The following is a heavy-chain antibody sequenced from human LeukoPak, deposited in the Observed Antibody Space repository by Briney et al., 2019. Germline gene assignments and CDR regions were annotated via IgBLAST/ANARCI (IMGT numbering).Heavy chain of an antibody. CDR2: INHSGST. CDR3: ARDSGTTGEVKFDP. D-gene: IGHD3-10*01. CDR1: GGSFSGYY. Sequence: KASETLSLTCAVYGGSFSGYYWSWIRQPPGKGLEWIGEINHSGSTNYNPSLKSRVTMSVDTFKNQFSLKLRSVTAADTAVYYCARDSGTTGEVKFDPWGQGTLVTVSS. V-gene: IGHV4-34*01. J-gene: IGHJ5*02.